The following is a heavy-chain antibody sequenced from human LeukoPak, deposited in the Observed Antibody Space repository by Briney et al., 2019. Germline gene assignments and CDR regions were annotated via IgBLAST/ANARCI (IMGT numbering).Heavy chain of an antibody. Sequence: GGSLRLSCAASGFTFSSYWMSWVRQAPGKGLEWVANIKQDGSEKYYVDSVKGRFTISRDNAKNSLYLQMNSLRAEDTAVYYCARGGYSSSWHYYYYMDVWGKGTPVTVSS. D-gene: IGHD6-13*01. CDR3: ARGGYSSSWHYYYYMDV. CDR2: IKQDGSEK. J-gene: IGHJ6*03. CDR1: GFTFSSYW. V-gene: IGHV3-7*01.